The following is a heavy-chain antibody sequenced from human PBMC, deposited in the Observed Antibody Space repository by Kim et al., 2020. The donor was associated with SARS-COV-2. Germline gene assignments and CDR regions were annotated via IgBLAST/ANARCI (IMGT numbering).Heavy chain of an antibody. CDR2: ISSSSSYT. CDR1: GFTFSDYY. Sequence: GGSLRLSCAASGFTFSDYYMSWIRQAPGKGLEWVSYISSSSSYTNYADSVKGRFTISRDNAKNSLYLQMNSLRAEDTAVYYCAREDWGSSSAFDIWGQGTMVTVSS. V-gene: IGHV3-11*06. J-gene: IGHJ3*02. D-gene: IGHD6-6*01. CDR3: AREDWGSSSAFDI.